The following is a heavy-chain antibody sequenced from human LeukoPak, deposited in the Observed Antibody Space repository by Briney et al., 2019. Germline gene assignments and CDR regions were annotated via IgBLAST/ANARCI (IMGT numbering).Heavy chain of an antibody. V-gene: IGHV3-23*01. CDR2: ISGSGGNT. CDR1: GFTFNNYG. CDR3: AKDLNWFDP. Sequence: GGSLRLSCAASGFTFNNYGMSWVRQAPGKGLEWVSAISGSGGNTYYADSVKGRFTISRDNSKNTLYLQMNSLRAEDTAVYYSAKDLNWFDPWGQGTLVTVSS. J-gene: IGHJ5*02.